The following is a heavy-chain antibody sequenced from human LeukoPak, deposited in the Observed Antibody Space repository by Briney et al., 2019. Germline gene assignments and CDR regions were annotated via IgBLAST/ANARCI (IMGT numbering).Heavy chain of an antibody. J-gene: IGHJ4*02. CDR3: ARDEYDYVWGSYRRIDY. Sequence: GASVKVSCKASGYTFNGYYMHWVRQAPGQGLEWMGRINPNSGGTNYAQKFQGRVTMTRDTSISTAYMELSRLRSDDTAVYYCARDEYDYVWGSYRRIDYWGQGTLVTVSS. CDR1: GYTFNGYY. CDR2: INPNSGGT. V-gene: IGHV1-2*06. D-gene: IGHD3-16*02.